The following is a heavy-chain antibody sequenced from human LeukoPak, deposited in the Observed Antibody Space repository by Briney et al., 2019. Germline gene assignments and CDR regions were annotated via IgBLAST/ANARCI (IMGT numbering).Heavy chain of an antibody. V-gene: IGHV3-66*01. CDR1: GFTFSSNY. CDR3: ANLGCSFTWCYINY. CDR2: IYSDGST. J-gene: IGHJ4*02. Sequence: GGSLRLSCAASGFTFSSNYMNWVRQAPGKGLEWVSIIYSDGSTYYADSVKGRFTISRDNSKNTLYLQMNSLRAEDTAVYHCANLGCSFTWCYINYWGQGTLVTVSS. D-gene: IGHD2-15*01.